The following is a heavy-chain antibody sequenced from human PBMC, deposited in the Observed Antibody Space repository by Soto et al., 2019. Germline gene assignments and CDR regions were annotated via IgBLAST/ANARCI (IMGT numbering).Heavy chain of an antibody. D-gene: IGHD3-9*01. CDR3: AIVYDILTGYYNY. V-gene: IGHV3-23*01. J-gene: IGHJ4*02. CDR2: ISGSGGST. Sequence: PGGSLRLSCAASGFTFSSYAIGWVRQAPGKGLEWVSAISGSGGSTYYADSVKGRFTISRDNSKNTLYLQMNSLRAEDTAVYYCAIVYDILTGYYNYWGQGTLVTVSS. CDR1: GFTFSSYA.